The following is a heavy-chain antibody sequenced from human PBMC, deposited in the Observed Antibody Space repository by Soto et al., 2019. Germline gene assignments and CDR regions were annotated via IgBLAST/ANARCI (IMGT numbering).Heavy chain of an antibody. CDR2: ISYDGSNK. Sequence: LSLTCAASGFTFSSYGMHWVRQAPGKGLEWVAVISYDGSNKYYADSVKGRFTISRDNSKNTLYLQMNSLRAEDTAVYYCAKEGRKKIVVVVAAEFDAFDIWGQGTMVTVSS. CDR1: GFTFSSYG. D-gene: IGHD2-15*01. V-gene: IGHV3-30*18. CDR3: AKEGRKKIVVVVAAEFDAFDI. J-gene: IGHJ3*02.